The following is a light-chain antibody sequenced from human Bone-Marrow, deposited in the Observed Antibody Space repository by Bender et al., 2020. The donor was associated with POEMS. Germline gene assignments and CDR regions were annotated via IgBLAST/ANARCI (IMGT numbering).Light chain of an antibody. V-gene: IGLV1-44*01. CDR2: SSH. J-gene: IGLJ3*02. Sequence: QSVLTQPPSASGTPGQRVTISCSGGSSNIGAHAVNWYQHLPGTAPKLLIYSSHRRPSEVPDRFSGSRSGTSASLAISGLQSKDEADYYCAVWDDSLNGWVFGGGTELTVL. CDR1: SSNIGAHA. CDR3: AVWDDSLNGWV.